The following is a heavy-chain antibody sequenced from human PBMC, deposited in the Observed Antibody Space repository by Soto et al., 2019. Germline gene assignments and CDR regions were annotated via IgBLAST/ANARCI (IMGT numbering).Heavy chain of an antibody. D-gene: IGHD2-15*01. CDR2: IYYSGST. Sequence: PSETLSLTCTVSGGSVSSGSYYWSWIRQPPGKGLEWIGYIYYSGSTNYNPSLKSRVTISVDTSKDQFSLKLSFVTAADTAVYYCAREGLPDYYYGMDVWGQGTTVTVSS. CDR3: AREGLPDYYYGMDV. CDR1: GGSVSSGSYY. V-gene: IGHV4-61*01. J-gene: IGHJ6*02.